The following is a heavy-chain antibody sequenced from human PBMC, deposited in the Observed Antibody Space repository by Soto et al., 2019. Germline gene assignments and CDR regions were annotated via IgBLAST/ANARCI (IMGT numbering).Heavy chain of an antibody. V-gene: IGHV1-69*13. CDR3: ARGGVVVPPSFRFRPSNYGMDV. CDR1: GGTFSSYA. CDR2: IIPIFGTA. D-gene: IGHD2-2*01. Sequence: SVKVSCKASGGTFSSYAISWVRQAPGQGLEWMGGIIPIFGTANYAQKFQGRVTITADESTSTAYMELSSLRSEDTAVYYCARGGVVVPPSFRFRPSNYGMDVWGQGTTVTVSS. J-gene: IGHJ6*02.